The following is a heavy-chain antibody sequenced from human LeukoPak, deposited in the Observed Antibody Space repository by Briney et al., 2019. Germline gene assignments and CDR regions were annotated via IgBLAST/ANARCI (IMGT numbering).Heavy chain of an antibody. CDR3: AREISSSPSFDY. Sequence: PGGSLRLSCAASGFTFSHYWMTWVRQAPGKGLEWVAQINQDGSEEYYMDSVKARFTISRDNAKNSVFLQMNSLRAEDTAVYYCAREISSSPSFDYWGQGTLVTVSS. CDR1: GFTFSHYW. J-gene: IGHJ4*02. CDR2: INQDGSEE. V-gene: IGHV3-7*01. D-gene: IGHD2-2*01.